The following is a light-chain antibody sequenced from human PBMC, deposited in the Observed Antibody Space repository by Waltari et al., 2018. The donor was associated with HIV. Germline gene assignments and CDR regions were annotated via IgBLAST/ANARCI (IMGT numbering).Light chain of an antibody. V-gene: IGKV1-5*03. CDR3: QQYKSTPWM. CDR1: QSISTW. J-gene: IGKJ1*01. Sequence: DTQMTQSPSTVSASIGDRVTITCRASQSISTWLAWYQLKPGKVPTLLIHAASSLESGVSTRFSGSGSGTEFTLTINSLQPDDSATYFCQQYKSTPWMFGQGTKVEIK. CDR2: AAS.